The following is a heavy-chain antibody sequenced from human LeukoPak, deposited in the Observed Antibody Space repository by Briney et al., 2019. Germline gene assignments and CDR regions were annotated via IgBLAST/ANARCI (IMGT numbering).Heavy chain of an antibody. Sequence: PGGCLRLSCAASGFTFSSYWMNWVRQAPGKGLEWVANINPDGGETYYVHSVKGRFTISRDNAKSSLYLQMNSLRAEDTGIYYCVKVAKYYYGSETYYFFEHWGQGTPVTASS. J-gene: IGHJ4*02. CDR2: INPDGGET. CDR1: GFTFSSYW. D-gene: IGHD3-10*01. CDR3: VKVAKYYYGSETYYFFEH. V-gene: IGHV3-7*01.